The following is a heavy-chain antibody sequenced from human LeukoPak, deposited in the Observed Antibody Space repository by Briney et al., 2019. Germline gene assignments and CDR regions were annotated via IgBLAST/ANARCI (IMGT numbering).Heavy chain of an antibody. Sequence: KSSETLSLTCTVSGGSISSYYWSWIRQPPGKGLDWIGYIYYSGGTNYNPSLKSRVTISVDTSKNQFSLKLSSVTAADTAVYYCARRLSPDAFDIWGQGTMVTVSS. J-gene: IGHJ3*02. CDR2: IYYSGGT. D-gene: IGHD2/OR15-2a*01. CDR1: GGSISSYY. V-gene: IGHV4-59*08. CDR3: ARRLSPDAFDI.